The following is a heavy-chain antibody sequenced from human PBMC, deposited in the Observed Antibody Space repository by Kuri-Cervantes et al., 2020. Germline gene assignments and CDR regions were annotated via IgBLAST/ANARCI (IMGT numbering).Heavy chain of an antibody. CDR2: IYYSGST. D-gene: IGHD1-26*01. V-gene: IGHV4-34*09. Sequence: SETLSLTCAVYGGSFSGYYWSWIRQPPGKGLEWIGYIYYSGSTYYNPSLKSRVTISVDTSKNQFSLKLSSVTAADTAVYYCARDGSLGMDVWGQGTTVTVSS. J-gene: IGHJ6*02. CDR1: GGSFSGYY. CDR3: ARDGSLGMDV.